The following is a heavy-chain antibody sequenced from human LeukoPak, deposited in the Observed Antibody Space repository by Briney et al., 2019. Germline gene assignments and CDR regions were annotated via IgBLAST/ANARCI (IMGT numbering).Heavy chain of an antibody. CDR3: AKSVYSQSNYYYYMDV. D-gene: IGHD2-15*01. J-gene: IGHJ6*03. CDR1: GFTFSSYG. CDR2: IWYDGSNK. Sequence: GGSLRLSCAASGFTFSSYGMHWVRQAPGKGLEWVAVIWYDGSNKYYADSVKGRFTISRDNSKNTLYLQMNSLRAEDTAVYYWAKSVYSQSNYYYYMDVWGKGTTVTVSS. V-gene: IGHV3-33*06.